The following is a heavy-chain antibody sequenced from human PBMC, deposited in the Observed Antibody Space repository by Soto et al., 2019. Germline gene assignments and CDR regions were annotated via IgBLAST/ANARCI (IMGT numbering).Heavy chain of an antibody. Sequence: QVQLVQSGAEVKKPGASVKVSCEASGYTFTSYGISWVRQAPGQGLEWMGWMSAYNGNTNYQHKVQGRVTMTTDTSTSTAYMELRSLRSDDTAVYYCGRADGGGGYFYYYMDVWGKGTTVTVSS. CDR1: GYTFTSYG. D-gene: IGHD4-17*01. CDR3: GRADGGGGYFYYYMDV. V-gene: IGHV1-18*01. J-gene: IGHJ6*03. CDR2: MSAYNGNT.